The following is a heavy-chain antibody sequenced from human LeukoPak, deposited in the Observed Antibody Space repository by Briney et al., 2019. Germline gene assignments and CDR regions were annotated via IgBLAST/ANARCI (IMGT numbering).Heavy chain of an antibody. Sequence: PGGSLRLSCAASGVTVSSNYMSWVRQAPGKGLEWVPVIFSGSTTFYADSVKGRFTISTDNSKNTVYLQMKSLRAEDTALYYCATNTSGWFGYWGQGTLVTVSS. CDR1: GVTVSSNY. D-gene: IGHD6-19*01. V-gene: IGHV3-53*01. CDR3: ATNTSGWFGY. CDR2: IFSGSTT. J-gene: IGHJ4*02.